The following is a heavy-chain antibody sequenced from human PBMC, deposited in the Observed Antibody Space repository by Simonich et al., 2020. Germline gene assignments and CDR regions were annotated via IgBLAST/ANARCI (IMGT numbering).Heavy chain of an antibody. D-gene: IGHD1-1*01. J-gene: IGHJ4*02. CDR2: IYSGGST. CDR1: GFTVSSNY. Sequence: EVQLVESGGGLIQPGGSLRLSCAASGFTVSSNYMSWYSQAPGEGWEGVAVIYSGGSTYDADSVKGRVTISRDNSKNTLYLQINSLRAEDTAVYYCARWTATGYYFDYWGQGTLVTVSS. CDR3: ARWTATGYYFDY. V-gene: IGHV3-53*01.